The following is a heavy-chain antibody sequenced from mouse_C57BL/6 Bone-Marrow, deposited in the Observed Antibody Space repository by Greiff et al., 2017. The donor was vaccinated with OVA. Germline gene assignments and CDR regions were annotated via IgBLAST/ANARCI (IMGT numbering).Heavy chain of an antibody. CDR2: INPSSGYT. CDR3: ARDYYGRNFDV. Sequence: VQLVESGAELARPGASVKMSCKASGYTFTSYAMHWVKQRPGQGLEWIGYINPSSGYTKYNQKFKDKATLTADKSSSTAYMQLSSLTSEDSAVYYCARDYYGRNFDVWGTGTTVTVSS. CDR1: GYTFTSYA. J-gene: IGHJ1*03. D-gene: IGHD1-1*01. V-gene: IGHV1-4*01.